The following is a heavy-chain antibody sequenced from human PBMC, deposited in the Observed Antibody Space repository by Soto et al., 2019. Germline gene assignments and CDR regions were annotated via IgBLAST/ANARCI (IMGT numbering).Heavy chain of an antibody. V-gene: IGHV1-18*01. Sequence: GASVKVSCKASGYTFTSYGISWVRQAPGQGLEWMGWISAYNGNTNYAQKLRGRVTMTTDTSTSTAYMELRSLRSDDTAVYYCARRRAYCGGDCYWDDDAFDIWGQGTMVTVSS. CDR3: ARRRAYCGGDCYWDDDAFDI. J-gene: IGHJ3*02. CDR2: ISAYNGNT. CDR1: GYTFTSYG. D-gene: IGHD2-21*02.